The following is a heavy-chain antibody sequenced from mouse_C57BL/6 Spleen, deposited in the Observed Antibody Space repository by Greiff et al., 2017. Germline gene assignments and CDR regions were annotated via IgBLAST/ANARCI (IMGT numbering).Heavy chain of an antibody. CDR3: ARVGGGGIAY. Sequence: VQLQQPGAELVKPGASVKLSCKASGYTFTSYWMQWVKQRPGQGLEWIGEIDPSDSYTNYNQKFKGKATLTVDTSSSTAYMQLSSLTSEDSAVYYCARVGGGGIAYWGQGTLVTVSA. V-gene: IGHV1-50*01. D-gene: IGHD1-1*02. J-gene: IGHJ3*01. CDR1: GYTFTSYW. CDR2: IDPSDSYT.